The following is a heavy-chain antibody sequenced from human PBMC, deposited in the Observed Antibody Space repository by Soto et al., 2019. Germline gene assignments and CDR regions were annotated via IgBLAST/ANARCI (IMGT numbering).Heavy chain of an antibody. CDR3: AREGRRYYDILTGSTTFDY. CDR1: GGSFSGYY. J-gene: IGHJ4*02. CDR2: INHSGST. D-gene: IGHD3-9*01. Sequence: SETLSLTCAVYGGSFSGYYWSWIRQPPGKGLEWIGEINHSGSTNYNPSLKSRVTISVDTSKNQFSLKLSSVTAADTAVYYCAREGRRYYDILTGSTTFDYWGQGTLVTVSS. V-gene: IGHV4-34*01.